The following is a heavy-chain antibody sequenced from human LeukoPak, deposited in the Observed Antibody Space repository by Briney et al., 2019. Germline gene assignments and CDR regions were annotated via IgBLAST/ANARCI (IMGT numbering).Heavy chain of an antibody. CDR2: ISSSSTSK. J-gene: IGHJ4*02. V-gene: IGHV3-48*04. Sequence: GGSLRLSCAVSGFIFSSYSMNWVRQAPGKGLEWVSHISSSSTSKYYADSVKGRFTISRDNAKNSLYLQMNSLRAEDTAVYYCARMNYASSGWGAPFDYWGQGTLVTVSS. D-gene: IGHD1-7*01. CDR1: GFIFSSYS. CDR3: ARMNYASSGWGAPFDY.